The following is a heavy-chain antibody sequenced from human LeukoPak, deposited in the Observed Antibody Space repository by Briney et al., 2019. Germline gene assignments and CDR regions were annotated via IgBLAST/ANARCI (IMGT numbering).Heavy chain of an antibody. CDR2: IYPGDSDT. V-gene: IGHV5-51*01. Sequence: GESLKISCKGSGYSFTNYWIGWVRQMPGKGLEWMGIIYPGDSDTKYSPSFQGQVTISADKSISTAYLQWSSLKASDTAMYYCARYRNSAYDDLYYWGQGTLVTVSS. CDR3: ARYRNSAYDDLYY. J-gene: IGHJ4*02. D-gene: IGHD5-12*01. CDR1: GYSFTNYW.